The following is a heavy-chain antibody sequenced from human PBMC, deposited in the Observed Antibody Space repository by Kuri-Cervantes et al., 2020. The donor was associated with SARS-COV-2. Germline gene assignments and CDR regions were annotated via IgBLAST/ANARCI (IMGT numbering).Heavy chain of an antibody. J-gene: IGHJ3*02. CDR3: AREGAAAGAWDAFDI. CDR1: GGSFSGYY. V-gene: IGHV4-34*01. CDR2: INHSGST. Sequence: SETLSLTCAVYGGSFSGYYWSWIRQPPGKGLEWIGEINHSGSTNYNPSLKSRVTISVDTSKKQFSLKLNSVTAADTAVYYCAREGAAAGAWDAFDIWGQGSMVTVSS. D-gene: IGHD6-13*01.